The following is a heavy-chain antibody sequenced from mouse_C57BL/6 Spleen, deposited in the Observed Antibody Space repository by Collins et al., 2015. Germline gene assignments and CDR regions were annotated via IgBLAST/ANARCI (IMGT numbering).Heavy chain of an antibody. V-gene: IGHV6-3*01. J-gene: IGHJ3*01. D-gene: IGHD4-1*01. Sequence: AESVKGRLTISRDDSKSSVYLQMNNLRAEDTGIYYCTDITGTSFAYWGQGTLVTVSA. CDR3: TDITGTSFAY.